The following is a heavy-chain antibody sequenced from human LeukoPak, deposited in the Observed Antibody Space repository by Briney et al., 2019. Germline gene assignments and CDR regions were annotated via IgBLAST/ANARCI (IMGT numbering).Heavy chain of an antibody. CDR3: ARAKWELRVLLGY. CDR1: GFTFSSYW. CDR2: IKQDGSEK. J-gene: IGHJ4*02. Sequence: GGSLRLSCAASGFTFSSYWMSWVRQAPGKGLECGANIKQDGSEKYYVDSVKGRFIISRDNAKNSLYLQMNSLRAEDTAVYYCARAKWELRVLLGYWGQGTLVTVSS. D-gene: IGHD1-26*01. V-gene: IGHV3-7*01.